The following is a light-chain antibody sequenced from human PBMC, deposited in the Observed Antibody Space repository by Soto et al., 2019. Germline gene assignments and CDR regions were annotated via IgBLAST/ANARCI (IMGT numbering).Light chain of an antibody. CDR2: DAS. CDR3: QGRSKWPLVYA. V-gene: IGKV3-11*01. CDR1: QSVSSY. Sequence: EIVLTQSPATLSLSPGERATLSCRASQSVSSYLAWYQQKPGQAPRLLIYDASNRATGIPARFSGSGSGTEFALTISSVEAEDCGGYCCQGRSKWPLVYAFGQGTKLESK. J-gene: IGKJ2*01.